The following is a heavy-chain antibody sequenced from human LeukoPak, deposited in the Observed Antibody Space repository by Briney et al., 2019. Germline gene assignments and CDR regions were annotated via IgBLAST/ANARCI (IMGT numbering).Heavy chain of an antibody. CDR2: INPNSGGT. V-gene: IGHV1-2*02. D-gene: IGHD6-6*01. CDR3: ARSAAARRPNFDY. CDR1: GYTFTGYY. J-gene: IGHJ4*02. Sequence: GASVKVSCKASGYTFTGYYMYWVRQAPGQGLEWMGWINPNSGGTNYAQKFQGRVTMTRDTSISTAYMELSRLRSDDTAVYYCARSAAARRPNFDYWGQGTLVTVSS.